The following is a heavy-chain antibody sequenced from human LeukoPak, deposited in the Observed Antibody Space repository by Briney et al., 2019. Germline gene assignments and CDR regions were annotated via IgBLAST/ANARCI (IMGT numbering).Heavy chain of an antibody. CDR2: IYTSGST. D-gene: IGHD5-18*01. CDR3: ARDMGLYSYGSFDY. Sequence: SETLSLTCTVSGGSISSYYWSWIRQPAGKGLEWIGRIYTSGSTNYNPSLKSRVTMSVDTSMNQFSLKLSSVTAADTAVYYCARDMGLYSYGSFDYWGQGTLVTVSS. CDR1: GGSISSYY. V-gene: IGHV4-4*07. J-gene: IGHJ4*02.